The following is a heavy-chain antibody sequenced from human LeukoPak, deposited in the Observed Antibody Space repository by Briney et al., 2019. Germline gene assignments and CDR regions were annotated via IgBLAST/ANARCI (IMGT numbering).Heavy chain of an antibody. CDR2: IIPIFGTA. J-gene: IGHJ4*02. CDR3: ARGFSGGSCYYY. V-gene: IGHV1-69*06. D-gene: IGHD2-15*01. Sequence: SVKVSCKVSGHTLTELFMHWVRQAPGKGLEWMGGIIPIFGTANYAQKFQGRVTITADKSTSTAYMELSSLRSEDTAVYYCARGFSGGSCYYYWGQGTLVTVSS. CDR1: GHTLTELF.